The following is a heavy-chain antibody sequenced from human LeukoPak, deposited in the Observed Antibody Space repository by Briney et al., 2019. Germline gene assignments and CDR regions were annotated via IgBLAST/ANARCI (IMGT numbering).Heavy chain of an antibody. V-gene: IGHV4-59*11. Sequence: SETLSLTCIVSSGTINNHYWSWIRQPPGKGLEWIGYIYDSWNTNYNPSLKSRVTISIDTSKNQFSLNLTSVTAADTAVYYCARDQIGYGLDYWGQGTLVTVSS. J-gene: IGHJ4*02. CDR3: ARDQIGYGLDY. CDR1: SGTINNHY. D-gene: IGHD5-18*01. CDR2: IYDSWNT.